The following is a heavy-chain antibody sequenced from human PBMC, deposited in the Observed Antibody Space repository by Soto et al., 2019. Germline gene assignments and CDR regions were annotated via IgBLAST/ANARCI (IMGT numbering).Heavy chain of an antibody. CDR1: GFVFKDSS. D-gene: IGHD3-10*01. CDR3: TRLISAAQDY. Sequence: EVLLVESGGGLVQPGGSLKLSCAASGFVFKDSSIHWVRQASGQGLEWVGRIRDRAFSYATAYAASVKGRFTISRDDSTNTAYLQMNSLETDDTAIYYCTRLISAAQDYWGQGTLVTVSS. CDR2: IRDRAFSYAT. V-gene: IGHV3-73*01. J-gene: IGHJ4*02.